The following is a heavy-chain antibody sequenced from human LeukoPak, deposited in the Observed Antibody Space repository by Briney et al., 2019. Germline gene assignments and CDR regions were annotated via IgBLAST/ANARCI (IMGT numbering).Heavy chain of an antibody. V-gene: IGHV3-48*01. J-gene: IGHJ3*02. CDR1: GFTFSSYS. CDR3: ARVRSVGGNPHAFNI. Sequence: GGSLRLSCAASGFTFSSYSMNWVRQAPGKGLEWVSYISSSGSTIYYADSVKGRFTISRDNAKNSLYLQMNSLRAEDTAVYYCARVRSVGGNPHAFNIWGQGTMVTVSS. CDR2: ISSSGSTI. D-gene: IGHD4-23*01.